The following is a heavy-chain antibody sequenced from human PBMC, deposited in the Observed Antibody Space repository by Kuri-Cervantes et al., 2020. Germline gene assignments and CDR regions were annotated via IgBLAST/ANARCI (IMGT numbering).Heavy chain of an antibody. V-gene: IGHV3-74*01. CDR3: ARAYYDFWSGYYGYYYGMDV. Sequence: GESLKISCAASGFTFSSYWMHWVRQAPGKGLVWVSRINSDGSSTGYADSVKGRFTISRDNAKNTLYLQMNSLRAEDTAVYYCARAYYDFWSGYYGYYYGMDVWGQGTTVTVSS. J-gene: IGHJ6*02. D-gene: IGHD3-3*01. CDR2: INSDGSST. CDR1: GFTFSSYW.